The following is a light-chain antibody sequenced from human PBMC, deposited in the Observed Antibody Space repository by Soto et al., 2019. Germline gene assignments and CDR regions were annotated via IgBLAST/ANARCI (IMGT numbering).Light chain of an antibody. J-gene: IGKJ4*01. Sequence: DIQMTQSPSSLSASVGDRVSITCRASQGISNYLAWDQQKPGKVPEILIYAASTLRSGVPSRFSGGGSGTDFTLTISSLQPGDGANYYCQKYNSAPLTFGGGTKVEIK. CDR1: QGISNY. CDR3: QKYNSAPLT. V-gene: IGKV1-27*01. CDR2: AAS.